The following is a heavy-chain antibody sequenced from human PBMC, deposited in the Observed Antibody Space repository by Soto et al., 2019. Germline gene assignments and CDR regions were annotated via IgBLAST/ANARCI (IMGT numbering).Heavy chain of an antibody. CDR1: GFTISGKKY. CDR2: LYDLDGS. D-gene: IGHD1-1*01. Sequence: DVQLVESGGGLIQPGESLRLSCAASGFTISGKKYVAWVRQAPGKVLEWVSALYDLDGSFYAASVKGRLTTSSDSSKTTVYLRMNDLRPDDTAVYYCATWHEREHAYDVWGQGTTVTVSS. V-gene: IGHV3-53*01. CDR3: ATWHEREHAYDV. J-gene: IGHJ3*01.